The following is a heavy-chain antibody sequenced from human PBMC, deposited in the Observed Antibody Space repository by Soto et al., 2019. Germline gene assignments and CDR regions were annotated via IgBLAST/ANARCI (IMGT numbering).Heavy chain of an antibody. CDR1: GFTFSSYG. CDR3: ARDGRRAGVLWFGELLVDYYYYYGMDV. CDR2: ISYDGSNK. Sequence: GGSLRLSCAASGFTFSSYGMHWVRQAPGKGLEWVAVISYDGSNKYYADSVKGRFTISRDNAKNSLYLQMNSLRAEDTAVYYCARDGRRAGVLWFGELLVDYYYYYGMDVWGQGTTVTVSS. D-gene: IGHD3-10*01. V-gene: IGHV3-30*03. J-gene: IGHJ6*02.